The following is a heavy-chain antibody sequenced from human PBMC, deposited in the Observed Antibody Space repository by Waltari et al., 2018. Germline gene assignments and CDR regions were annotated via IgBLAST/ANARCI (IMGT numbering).Heavy chain of an antibody. D-gene: IGHD3-22*01. J-gene: IGHJ4*02. CDR3: AKAFDSSGSDFDY. CDR1: GYTFTSYG. CDR2: IYSGGST. Sequence: VQLVQSGAEVKKPGASVKVSCKASGYTFTSYGISWVRQAPGKGLEWVSVIYSGGSTYYADSVKGRFTISRDNSKNTLYLQMNSLRAEDTAVYYCAKAFDSSGSDFDYWGQGTLVTVSS. V-gene: IGHV3-23*03.